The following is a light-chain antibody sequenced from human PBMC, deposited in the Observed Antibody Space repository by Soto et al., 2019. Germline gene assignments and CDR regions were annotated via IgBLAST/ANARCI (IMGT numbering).Light chain of an antibody. CDR2: GVS. Sequence: QSVRTHPRSVSGSPGQSVTISCTGTNSDVGGYNYVSWYQQYPGKAPKLMISGVSERPSGVPDRFSGSKSGNTASLTISGLQAEDEADYYCCSYVDTDTWVFGGGTK. V-gene: IGLV2-11*01. CDR3: CSYVDTDTWV. CDR1: NSDVGGYNY. J-gene: IGLJ3*02.